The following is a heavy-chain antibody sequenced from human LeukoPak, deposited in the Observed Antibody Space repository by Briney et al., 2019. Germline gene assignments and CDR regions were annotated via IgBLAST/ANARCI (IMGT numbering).Heavy chain of an antibody. CDR2: ISYDGTNK. CDR3: AKDQFGGYGSIDY. CDR1: GFSFRSYG. Sequence: TGGSLRLSCAASGFSFRSYGMHWVRQAPGKGLEWVALISYDGTNKYYADSVKGRFTISRDNSKNTVHLQMNSLRAEDTAVYYCAKDQFGGYGSIDYWGQGTLVTVSS. D-gene: IGHD5-12*01. V-gene: IGHV3-30*18. J-gene: IGHJ4*02.